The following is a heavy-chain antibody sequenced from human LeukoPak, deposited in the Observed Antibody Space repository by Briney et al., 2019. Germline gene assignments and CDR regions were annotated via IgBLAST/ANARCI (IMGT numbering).Heavy chain of an antibody. CDR2: ISSSSSYI. V-gene: IGHV3-21*01. D-gene: IGHD1-7*01. CDR3: ARVGNTFITGTRLFDY. Sequence: GGSLRLSCAASGFTFSSYNMNWVRQAPGKGLEWVSSISSSSSYIYYADSVKGRFTISRDNAKNSLYLQMNSLRAEDTAVHYCARVGNTFITGTRLFDYWGQGTLVTVSS. J-gene: IGHJ4*02. CDR1: GFTFSSYN.